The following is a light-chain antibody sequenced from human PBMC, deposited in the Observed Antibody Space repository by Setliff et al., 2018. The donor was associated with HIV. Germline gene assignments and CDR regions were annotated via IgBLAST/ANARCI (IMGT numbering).Light chain of an antibody. CDR3: SSYTTPIHVL. CDR2: DVS. CDR1: SSDVGGYNY. Sequence: QSALAQPASVSGSPGQSITISCTGTSSDVGGYNYVSWYQQQPGKAPKLMVYDVSNRPSGVSDRFSGSKSGNTASLTISGLQAEDEADYYCSSYTTPIHVLFGGGTKVTVL. J-gene: IGLJ2*01. V-gene: IGLV2-14*03.